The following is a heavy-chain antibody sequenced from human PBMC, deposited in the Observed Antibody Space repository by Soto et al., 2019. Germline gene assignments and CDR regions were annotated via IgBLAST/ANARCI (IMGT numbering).Heavy chain of an antibody. D-gene: IGHD2-2*01. Sequence: EVQLLESGGGLVQPGGSLRLSCAASGFTFNNYAMSWVRQAPGKGLEWVSGISGSGGSTYYADSVKGRFTISRDNSKTTLYLQMNSLRAEDTAIYYCAKEGPKGVVVVPAAPPRFDYWGQGTLVTVSS. CDR2: ISGSGGST. CDR1: GFTFNNYA. V-gene: IGHV3-23*01. CDR3: AKEGPKGVVVVPAAPPRFDY. J-gene: IGHJ4*02.